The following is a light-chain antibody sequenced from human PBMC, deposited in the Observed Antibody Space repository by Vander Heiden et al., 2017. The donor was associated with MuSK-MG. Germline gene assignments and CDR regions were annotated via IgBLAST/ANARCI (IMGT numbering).Light chain of an antibody. V-gene: IGKV4-1*01. Sequence: DIVMTQSPDSLAVSLGERATINCKSSQSVLYSSNNKNDLAWYQQKPGQPPKLLIYWASTRESGVPDRFSRSGSGTDFTLTISSLQAEDVAVYYCQRYYGTAYTFRQGAKLGIQ. CDR2: WAS. J-gene: IGKJ2*01. CDR1: QSVLYSSNNKND. CDR3: QRYYGTAYT.